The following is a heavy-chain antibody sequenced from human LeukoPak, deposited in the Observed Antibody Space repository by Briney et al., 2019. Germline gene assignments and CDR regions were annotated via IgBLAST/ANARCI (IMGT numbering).Heavy chain of an antibody. CDR3: ARERIAAAGTIYYYGMDV. Sequence: VASVKVSCKASGYTFTSYGISWVRQAPGQGLEWMGWISAYNGNTNYAQKLQGRVTMTTDTSTSTAYMELSSLRSEDTAVYYCARERIAAAGTIYYYGMDVWGQGTTVTVSS. J-gene: IGHJ6*02. CDR1: GYTFTSYG. CDR2: ISAYNGNT. D-gene: IGHD6-13*01. V-gene: IGHV1-18*01.